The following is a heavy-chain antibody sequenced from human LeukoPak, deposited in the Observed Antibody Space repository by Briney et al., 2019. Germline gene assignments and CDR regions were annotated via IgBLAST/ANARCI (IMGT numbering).Heavy chain of an antibody. CDR1: GGSISSSSYY. CDR2: IYYSGST. J-gene: IGHJ3*02. D-gene: IGHD3-22*01. Sequence: KPSETLSLTCTVSGGSISSSSYYWGWIRQPPGKGLEWIGSIYYSGSTYYNPSLKSRVTISVDTSKSQFSLKLSSVTAADTAVYYCARPRNLYYDSSGLSAFDIWGQGTMVTVSS. CDR3: ARPRNLYYDSSGLSAFDI. V-gene: IGHV4-39*01.